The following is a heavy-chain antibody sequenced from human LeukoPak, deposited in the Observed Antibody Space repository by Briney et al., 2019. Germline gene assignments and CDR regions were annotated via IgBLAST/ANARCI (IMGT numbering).Heavy chain of an antibody. CDR1: GYTFTGYY. CDR2: INPNNGDT. D-gene: IGHD2/OR15-2a*01. V-gene: IGHV1-2*04. J-gene: IGHJ6*02. Sequence: GASVKVSCRASGYTFTGYYIHWVRQAPGQGLEWMGWINPNNGDTYFAQKFQGWVTLTRDTSISTAYMELSNLRTDGTAVYYCARASFTHFNYYAMDVWGQGTTVTVSS. CDR3: ARASFTHFNYYAMDV.